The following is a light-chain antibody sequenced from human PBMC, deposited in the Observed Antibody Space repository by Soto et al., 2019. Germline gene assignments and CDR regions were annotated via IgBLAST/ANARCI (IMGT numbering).Light chain of an antibody. CDR1: SSDVGYYDY. J-gene: IGLJ1*01. CDR2: AVS. V-gene: IGLV2-14*01. Sequence: QSVLTQPASVSGSPGQSITISCTGTSSDVGYYDYVSWYQQHPGKAPKLMIYAVSSRPSGVSNRFSGSKSGNTASLTISGLQAEDEADYYCSSYTSSSTLGLFGTGTKVTVL. CDR3: SSYTSSSTLGL.